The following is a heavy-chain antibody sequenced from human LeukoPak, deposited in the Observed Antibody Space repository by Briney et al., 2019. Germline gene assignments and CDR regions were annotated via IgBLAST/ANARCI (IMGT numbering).Heavy chain of an antibody. CDR1: GFTFSSYN. CDR2: INSRSSTI. D-gene: IGHD5-18*01. Sequence: PGGSLRLSCAASGFTFSSYNMNWVRQAPGKGLEWVSYINSRSSTIYYVDSVKGRFTVSRDNGKNLLYLQVSSLRAEDTAVYYCVRAFNGNSYGYGYWGQGTLVTVS. J-gene: IGHJ4*02. CDR3: VRAFNGNSYGYGY. V-gene: IGHV3-48*01.